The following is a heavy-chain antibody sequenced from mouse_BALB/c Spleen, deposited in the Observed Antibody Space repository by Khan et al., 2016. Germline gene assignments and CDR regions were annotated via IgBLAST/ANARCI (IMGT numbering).Heavy chain of an antibody. Sequence: QVRLQQSGAELARPGASVKMSCKASGYTFTSYMMHWVKQRPGQGLEWIGYINPSSGYTNYNQKFKDKATLTADKSSSTAYMQLSSLTSEDSAVYCDESRYDSYGSSFFAYWGQGTLVTVSS. CDR1: GYTFTSYM. V-gene: IGHV1-4*01. J-gene: IGHJ3*01. CDR3: ESRYDSYGSSFFAY. CDR2: INPSSGYT. D-gene: IGHD1-1*01.